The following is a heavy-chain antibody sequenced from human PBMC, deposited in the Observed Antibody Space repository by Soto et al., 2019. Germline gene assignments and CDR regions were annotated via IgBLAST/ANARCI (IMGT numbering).Heavy chain of an antibody. CDR2: IKQDGSAS. V-gene: IGHV3-7*01. CDR3: ARAQSPYGSGNRCVYQFLGLDV. J-gene: IGHJ6*02. D-gene: IGHD3-10*01. CDR1: GFTFSSYW. Sequence: HPGGSLRLSCAASGFTFSSYWMHWVRQAPGKGLEWVANIKQDGSASYYVDSVKGRFTISRDNVKTSLFLQMNNLRAEDMAIYYCARAQSPYGSGNRCVYQFLGLDVWGQGTAVTVSS.